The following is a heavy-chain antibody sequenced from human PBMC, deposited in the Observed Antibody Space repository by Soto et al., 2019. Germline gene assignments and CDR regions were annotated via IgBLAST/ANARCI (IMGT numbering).Heavy chain of an antibody. CDR3: ARDAGRFSWDY. Sequence: GGSLRLSCAASGFTFSDYRMDWLRQAPGKGLEWVARFRNKANGYTIEYAASVKGRFTISRDDSKSSLYLQMNSLETEDTAVYYCARDAGRFSWDYWGQGTLVTVSS. V-gene: IGHV3-72*01. CDR2: FRNKANGYTI. CDR1: GFTFSDYR. J-gene: IGHJ4*02. D-gene: IGHD1-26*01.